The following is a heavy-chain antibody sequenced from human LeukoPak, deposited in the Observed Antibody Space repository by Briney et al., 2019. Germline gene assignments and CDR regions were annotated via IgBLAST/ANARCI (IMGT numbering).Heavy chain of an antibody. V-gene: IGHV3-7*01. J-gene: IGHJ4*02. CDR2: IKQDGSEK. D-gene: IGHD5-18*01. Sequence: GGSLRLSCAPSGFTFSDYWMSWVRQAPGKGLEWVADIKQDGSEKHYVDSVKGRFTISRDNAENSLYLQMNNLRAEDTAVYYCARGRYTFGYWGQGTLVTVSS. CDR1: GFTFSDYW. CDR3: ARGRYTFGY.